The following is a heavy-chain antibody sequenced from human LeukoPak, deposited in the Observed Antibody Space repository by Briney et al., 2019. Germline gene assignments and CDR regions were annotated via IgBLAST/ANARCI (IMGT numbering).Heavy chain of an antibody. Sequence: SETLSLTCAVSGGSMSSYYWSWMRQPPGKGLEWIGYIFDRGGTDSNPSLKSRLTISVDTSKNQFSLRLSSVTAADTGVYYCARGNCGGDCYYNLGTYFAFSSQRTPVTASS. CDR1: GGSMSSYY. D-gene: IGHD2-21*02. CDR3: ARGNCGGDCYYNLGTYFAF. J-gene: IGHJ4*02. V-gene: IGHV4-59*01. CDR2: IFDRGGT.